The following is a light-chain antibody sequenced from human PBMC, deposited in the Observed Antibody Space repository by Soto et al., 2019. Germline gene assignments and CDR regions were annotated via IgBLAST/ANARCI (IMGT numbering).Light chain of an antibody. CDR1: QSISTY. J-gene: IGKJ1*01. V-gene: IGKV3-20*01. CDR2: GAS. CDR3: QQCGSSPWT. Sequence: IVLTQSPGTLSLSPGERATLSCRASQSISTYLVWYQQKPGQAPRLLIYGASNRATGIPYRLSGSGSGTDFTLTINRLEPEDSGVYYCQQCGSSPWTFGQGTNVEIK.